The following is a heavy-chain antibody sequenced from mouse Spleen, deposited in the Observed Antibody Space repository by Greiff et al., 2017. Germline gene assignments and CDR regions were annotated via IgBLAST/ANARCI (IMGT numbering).Heavy chain of an antibody. CDR1: GYTFTSYW. CDR3: ARDYYRSYFDY. CDR2: IHPNSGST. D-gene: IGHD2-14*01. V-gene: IGHV1-64*01. J-gene: IGHJ2*01. Sequence: QVQLQQPGAELVKPGASVKLSCKASGYTFTSYWMHWVKQRPGQGLEWIGMIHPNSGSTNYNEKFKSKATLTVDKSSSTAYMQLSSLTSEDSAVYYCARDYYRSYFDYWGQGTTLTVSS.